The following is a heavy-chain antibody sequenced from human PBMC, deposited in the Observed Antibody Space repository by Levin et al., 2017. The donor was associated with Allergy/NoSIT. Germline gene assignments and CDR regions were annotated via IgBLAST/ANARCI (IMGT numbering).Heavy chain of an antibody. CDR1: GFTFSSYA. Sequence: AGGSLRLSCAASGFTFSSYAMTWVRQPPGKGLEWVSGISGSGGNTYYADSVKGRFTISRDNSKNTLYLQMSGLRDEDTAMYYCAKAMSSGDYWRPDFYYYGVDVWGQGTTVTVSS. J-gene: IGHJ6*02. D-gene: IGHD4-17*01. CDR2: ISGSGGNT. CDR3: AKAMSSGDYWRPDFYYYGVDV. V-gene: IGHV3-23*01.